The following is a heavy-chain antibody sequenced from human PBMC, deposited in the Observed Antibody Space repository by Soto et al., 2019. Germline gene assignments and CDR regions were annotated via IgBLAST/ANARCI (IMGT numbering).Heavy chain of an antibody. CDR1: GGSVSDYA. D-gene: IGHD3-3*01. Sequence: QVHLVQSGTQVKKPGSSVRVSCRASGGSVSDYAINWVRQAPGQGLEWVGGIVPLFERTEYAQSLQGRVTITTDKFETIFYMELNSLTYADTAVYYCARPGIDKSGYFSTHNYGMDLWGPGTTVTVSS. CDR3: ARPGIDKSGYFSTHNYGMDL. V-gene: IGHV1-69*06. CDR2: IVPLFERT. J-gene: IGHJ6*02.